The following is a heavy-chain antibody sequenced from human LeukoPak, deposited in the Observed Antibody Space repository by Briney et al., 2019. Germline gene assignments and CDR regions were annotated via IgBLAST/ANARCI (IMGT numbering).Heavy chain of an antibody. CDR2: INHSGST. J-gene: IGHJ5*02. Sequence: SETLSLTCAVYGGSFSGYYWSWIRQPPGKGLEWTGEINHSGSTNYNPSLKSRVTISVDTSKNQFSLKLSSVTAADTAVYYCATEVAATNYDSSGYYLWGQGTLVTVSS. D-gene: IGHD3-22*01. V-gene: IGHV4-34*01. CDR1: GGSFSGYY. CDR3: ATEVAATNYDSSGYYL.